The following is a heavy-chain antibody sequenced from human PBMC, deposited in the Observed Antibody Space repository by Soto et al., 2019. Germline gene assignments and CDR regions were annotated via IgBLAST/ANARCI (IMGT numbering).Heavy chain of an antibody. D-gene: IGHD6-13*01. CDR3: ASGEASSRNLAPYYLDF. CDR1: GGSMRNYF. V-gene: IGHV4-59*01. CDR2: IHYSGTT. Sequence: SETLSLTCTVSGGSMRNYFWTWIRQPPGKGLEWIGYIHYSGTTSFFPSYNPSLRSRVTISEDTSKNQFSLKLLSVTTADTAVYFCASGEASSRNLAPYYLDFWGQGTLVTVSS. J-gene: IGHJ4*02.